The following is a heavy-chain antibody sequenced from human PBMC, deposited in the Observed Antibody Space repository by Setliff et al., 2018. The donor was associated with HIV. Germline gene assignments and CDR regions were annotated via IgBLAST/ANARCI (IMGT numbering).Heavy chain of an antibody. Sequence: GGSLRLSCTASGFMFNKNYMSWVRQAPGKGLEWVASIKEDGSEKYYMDSVKGRFSISRDNADNSLYLQMNSLRGEDTAIYYCALLWPFDYWGQGALVTVSS. D-gene: IGHD3-10*01. CDR3: ALLWPFDY. CDR1: GFMFNKNY. V-gene: IGHV3-7*03. J-gene: IGHJ4*02. CDR2: IKEDGSEK.